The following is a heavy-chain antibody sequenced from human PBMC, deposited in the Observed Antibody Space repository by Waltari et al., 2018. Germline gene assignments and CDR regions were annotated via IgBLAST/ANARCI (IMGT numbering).Heavy chain of an antibody. J-gene: IGHJ4*02. D-gene: IGHD1-26*01. CDR1: GGSFSGYY. Sequence: QVQLQQWGAGLLKPSETLSLTCAVYGGSFSGYYWSWIRQPPGKGLEWIGEINHSGSTNYNPSLKSQVTISVDTSKNQFSLKLSSVTAADTAVYYCAREGATDTAAYYFDYWGQGTLVTVSS. V-gene: IGHV4-34*01. CDR2: INHSGST. CDR3: AREGATDTAAYYFDY.